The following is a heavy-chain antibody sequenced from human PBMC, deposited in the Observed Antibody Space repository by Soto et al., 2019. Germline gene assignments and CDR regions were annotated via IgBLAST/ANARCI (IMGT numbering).Heavy chain of an antibody. CDR3: ARDLWGYCGTDCYPLDV. Sequence: SETLSLTCTVSGGSIINGDYYWTCIRQPPGKGLEWIGYMYNTGSTVYNPSFKSRVTISVDTSKNQFSLKLNSVTAADTAVYYCARDLWGYCGTDCYPLDVWGQGTTVTVS. V-gene: IGHV4-61*08. CDR2: MYNTGST. CDR1: GGSIINGDYY. J-gene: IGHJ6*02. D-gene: IGHD2-21*02.